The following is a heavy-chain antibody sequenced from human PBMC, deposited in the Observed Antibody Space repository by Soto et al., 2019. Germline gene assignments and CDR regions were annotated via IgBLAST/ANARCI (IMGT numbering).Heavy chain of an antibody. CDR3: AREFVVVAATEFVHYYGMDV. CDR1: GYTFTGYY. CDR2: INPNSGGT. Sequence: GSSVKVSCKASGYTFTGYYMHWVRQAPGQGLEWMGWINPNSGGTNYAQKFQGWVTMTRDTSLSTAYMELSRLRSDDTAVYYCAREFVVVAATEFVHYYGMDVWGHGTTVTVSS. J-gene: IGHJ6*02. V-gene: IGHV1-2*04. D-gene: IGHD2-15*01.